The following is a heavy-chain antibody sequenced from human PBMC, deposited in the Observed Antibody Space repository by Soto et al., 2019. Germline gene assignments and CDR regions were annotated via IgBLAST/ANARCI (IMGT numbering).Heavy chain of an antibody. V-gene: IGHV1-69*01. D-gene: IGHD4-17*01. J-gene: IGHJ6*02. CDR1: GDAFSSYA. CDR2: VIPMFGTP. CDR3: ARSYSVTTASDYGMDV. Sequence: QVQLIQSGAAVQKPGSSVKVSCHTSGDAFSSYAMSWVRQGPGQGLEWMGGVIPMFGTPIYTEKFQGRVTITADETTRAVYMELRSLTSDDSAVYYRARSYSVTTASDYGMDVWGQGTTIIVS.